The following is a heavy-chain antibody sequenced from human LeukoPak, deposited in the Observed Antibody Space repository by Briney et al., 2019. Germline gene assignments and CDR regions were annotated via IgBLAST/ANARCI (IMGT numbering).Heavy chain of an antibody. V-gene: IGHV1-2*02. CDR1: GGTFSSYA. Sequence: ASVKVSCKASGGTFSSYAISWVRQAPGQGLEWMGWINPNSGGTNYAQKFQGRVTMTRDTSISTAYMELSRLRSDDTAVYYCARDTGDHFDYWGQGTLVTVSS. CDR3: ARDTGDHFDY. CDR2: INPNSGGT. D-gene: IGHD7-27*01. J-gene: IGHJ4*02.